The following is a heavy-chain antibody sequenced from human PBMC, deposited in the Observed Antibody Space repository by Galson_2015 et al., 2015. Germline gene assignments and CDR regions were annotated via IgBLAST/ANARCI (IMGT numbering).Heavy chain of an antibody. J-gene: IGHJ4*02. V-gene: IGHV3-7*01. CDR3: ASGRWLDY. Sequence: SLRLSCAASGFTFSSHWMSWVRQAPGKGLEWVANIKQDGSEKYYVDSVKGRFTISRDNAKNSLYLQMNSLRAEDTAVYYCASGRWLDYWGQGTLVTVSS. CDR1: GFTFSSHW. CDR2: IKQDGSEK. D-gene: IGHD5-24*01.